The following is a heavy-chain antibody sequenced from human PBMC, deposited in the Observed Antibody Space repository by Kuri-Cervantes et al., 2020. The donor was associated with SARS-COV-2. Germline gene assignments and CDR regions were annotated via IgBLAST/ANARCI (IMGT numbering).Heavy chain of an antibody. J-gene: IGHJ2*01. CDR1: GGSISSGSYY. D-gene: IGHD2-2*01. CDR3: ARVRYCSSTSCRLGWYFDL. Sequence: SETLSLTCTVSGGSISSGSYYWSWIRQPPGKGLEWIGYIYYSGSTYYNPSLKSRVTISVDTSKNQFSLELSSVTAADTAVYYCARVRYCSSTSCRLGWYFDLWGRGTLVTVSS. V-gene: IGHV4-30-4*08. CDR2: IYYSGST.